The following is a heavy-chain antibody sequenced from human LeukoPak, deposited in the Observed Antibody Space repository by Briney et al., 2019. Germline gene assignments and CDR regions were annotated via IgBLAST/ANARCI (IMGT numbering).Heavy chain of an antibody. J-gene: IGHJ4*02. CDR3: ARGPQRGVIMN. D-gene: IGHD3-10*01. V-gene: IGHV3-11*06. Sequence: GGSLRLSCAASGFSFSDYYMSWIRQAPGKGLEWVSHISGNRKYVSHADSVKGRSTISRDNAKNSLYLQLSSLRVEDTAIYYCARGPQRGVIMNWGQGTLVTVSS. CDR1: GFSFSDYY. CDR2: ISGNRKYV.